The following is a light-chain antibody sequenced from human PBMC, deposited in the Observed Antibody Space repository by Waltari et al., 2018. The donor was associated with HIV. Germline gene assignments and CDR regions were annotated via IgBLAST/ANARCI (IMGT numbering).Light chain of an antibody. CDR2: EVT. V-gene: IGLV2-14*01. J-gene: IGLJ1*01. CDR1: INDIGGYNY. Sequence: QSALNQPTSVSGSPGQSISISCTGTINDIGGYNYVAWYQHHPGKAPNLLIYEVTNRPTGIADRVSVYKSGNTASLTISGLHAEDEAVYYCSSYTASSTYVFGPGTRVIV. CDR3: SSYTASSTYV.